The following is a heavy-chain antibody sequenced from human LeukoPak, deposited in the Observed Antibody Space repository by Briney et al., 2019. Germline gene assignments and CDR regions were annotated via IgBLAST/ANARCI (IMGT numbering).Heavy chain of an antibody. V-gene: IGHV3-33*01. D-gene: IGHD5-12*01. J-gene: IGHJ4*02. Sequence: GRSLRLSCAASGFTFSSYGMHWVRQAPGKGLEWVAVIWYDGSNKYYADSVKGRFTISRDNSKNTLYLQMNSLRAEDTAVYYCARGQGYSGYDYPLDYWGQGTLVTVSS. CDR3: ARGQGYSGYDYPLDY. CDR2: IWYDGSNK. CDR1: GFTFSSYG.